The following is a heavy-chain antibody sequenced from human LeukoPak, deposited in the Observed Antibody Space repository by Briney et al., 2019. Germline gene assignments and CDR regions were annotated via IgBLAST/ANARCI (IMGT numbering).Heavy chain of an antibody. CDR2: ISSNGGST. D-gene: IGHD3-22*01. CDR1: GFTFSSYA. CDR3: ARADYYDSSGPTFPFDY. J-gene: IGHJ4*02. V-gene: IGHV3-64*01. Sequence: GGSLRPSCAASGFTFSSYAMHWVRQAPGKGLEYVSAISSNGGSTYYANSVKGRFTISRDNSKNTLYLQMGSLRAEDMAVYYCARADYYDSSGPTFPFDYWGQGTLVTVSS.